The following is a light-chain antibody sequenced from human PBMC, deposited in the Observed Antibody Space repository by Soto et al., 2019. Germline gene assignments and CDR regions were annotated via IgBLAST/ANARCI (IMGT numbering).Light chain of an antibody. Sequence: QSVLTQPPSVSGSPGQSMTISCTGTRSDIGTYNYVSWYQQHPGKAPRLVIYDVSNRPSGVSNRFSGSKSGNTASLTIAGLQSEDEADYYCKSYTSSNSFVFGTGTKVTVL. CDR2: DVS. V-gene: IGLV2-14*01. CDR1: RSDIGTYNY. CDR3: KSYTSSNSFV. J-gene: IGLJ1*01.